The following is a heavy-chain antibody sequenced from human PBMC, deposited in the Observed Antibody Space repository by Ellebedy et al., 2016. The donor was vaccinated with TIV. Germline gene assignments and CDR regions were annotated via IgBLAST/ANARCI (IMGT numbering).Heavy chain of an antibody. V-gene: IGHV3-7*01. J-gene: IGHJ5*02. CDR2: IRQEGDEI. Sequence: PGGSLRLSCAASGFNFRSYWMTWVRQAPGKGLEWVAKIRQEGDEIYYVESVKSRFTISRDNAKSSLFLQMNSLRVEDTAVYYCARRASYGDYAVQVNPWFDPWGQGTLVTVSS. D-gene: IGHD4-17*01. CDR1: GFNFRSYW. CDR3: ARRASYGDYAVQVNPWFDP.